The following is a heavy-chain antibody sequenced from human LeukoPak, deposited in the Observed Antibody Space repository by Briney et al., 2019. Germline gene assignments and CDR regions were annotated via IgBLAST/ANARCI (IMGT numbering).Heavy chain of an antibody. Sequence: SVKVSCKASGGTFSSYAISWVRQAPGQGLEWMGGIIPIFGTANYAQKFQGRVTITADKSTSTAYMELSSLRSEDTAVYYCARGDLGYCTNGVCRTGFDYWGQGTLVTVSS. CDR3: ARGDLGYCTNGVCRTGFDY. D-gene: IGHD2-8*01. V-gene: IGHV1-69*06. J-gene: IGHJ4*02. CDR2: IIPIFGTA. CDR1: GGTFSSYA.